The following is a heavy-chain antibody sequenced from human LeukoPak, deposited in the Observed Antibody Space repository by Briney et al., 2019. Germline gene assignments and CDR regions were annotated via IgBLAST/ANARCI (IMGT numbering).Heavy chain of an antibody. Sequence: PSETLSLTCTVSGGSISSSSYYWGWIPQPPGKGLEWIVSIYYSGSTYYNPSLNSRVTISVDTSKNQFSLKLSSVTAADTAVYYCACHYDILTGYAWFDPWGQGTLVTVSS. D-gene: IGHD3-9*01. CDR1: GGSISSSSYY. CDR2: IYYSGST. CDR3: ACHYDILTGYAWFDP. J-gene: IGHJ5*02. V-gene: IGHV4-39*01.